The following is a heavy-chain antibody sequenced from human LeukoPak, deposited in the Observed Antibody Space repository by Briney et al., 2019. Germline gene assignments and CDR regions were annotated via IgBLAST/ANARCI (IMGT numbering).Heavy chain of an antibody. Sequence: GGSLRLSYAASGFTFSSYGMHWVRQAPGKGLEWVAVIWYDGSNKYYADSVKGRFTISRDNSKNTLYLQMNSLRAEDTAVYYCARDAEVGDLDYWGQGTLVTVSS. CDR3: ARDAEVGDLDY. CDR2: IWYDGSNK. CDR1: GFTFSSYG. V-gene: IGHV3-33*01. D-gene: IGHD5-24*01. J-gene: IGHJ4*02.